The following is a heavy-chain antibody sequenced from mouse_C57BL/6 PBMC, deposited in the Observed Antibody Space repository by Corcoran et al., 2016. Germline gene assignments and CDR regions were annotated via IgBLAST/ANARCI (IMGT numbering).Heavy chain of an antibody. CDR3: ARWGLLRSENFDY. CDR1: GYTFTDYY. Sequence: EVQLQQSGPVLVKPGASVKMSCKASGYTFTDYYMNWVKQSHGKSLEWIGVINPYNGGTSYNQKFKGKATLTVDKSSSTAYMELNSLTSEDSAVYYCARWGLLRSENFDYWGQGTTLTVSS. D-gene: IGHD1-1*01. CDR2: INPYNGGT. J-gene: IGHJ2*01. V-gene: IGHV1-19*01.